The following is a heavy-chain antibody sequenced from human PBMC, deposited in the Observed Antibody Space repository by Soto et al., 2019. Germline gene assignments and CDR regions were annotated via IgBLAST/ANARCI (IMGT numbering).Heavy chain of an antibody. J-gene: IGHJ6*03. V-gene: IGHV1-3*04. CDR1: GYTFTVYA. CDR2: INTSNGNI. Sequence: ASVKVSCKASGYTFTVYALHWVRQAPGQRPEWMGWINTSNGNIKYSQKLQGRVTITTDTPTSTAYMELSDLRSEDTAVYYCARQASSSPTYSMDVWGKGTTLTVS. D-gene: IGHD6-6*01. CDR3: ARQASSSPTYSMDV.